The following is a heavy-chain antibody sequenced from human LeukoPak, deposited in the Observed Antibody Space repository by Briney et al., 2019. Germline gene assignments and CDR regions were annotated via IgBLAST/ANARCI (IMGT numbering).Heavy chain of an antibody. CDR2: IYYSGST. CDR1: GGSISSYY. D-gene: IGHD1-26*01. CDR3: ARDLRVGATTRWFDP. Sequence: NPSETLSLTCTVSGGSISSYYWSWIRQPPGKGLEWIGYIYYSGSTNYNPSLKSRVTISVDTSKNQFSLKLSSVTAADTAVYYCARDLRVGATTRWFDPWGQGTLVTVPS. V-gene: IGHV4-59*01. J-gene: IGHJ5*02.